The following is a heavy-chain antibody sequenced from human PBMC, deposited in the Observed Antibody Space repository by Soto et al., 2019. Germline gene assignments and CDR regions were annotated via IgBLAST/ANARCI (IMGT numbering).Heavy chain of an antibody. CDR1: GGTFTSYA. J-gene: IGHJ4*02. V-gene: IGHV1-69*12. Sequence: QVQVVQSGAEVKKPGSSVKVSCKTSGGTFTSYAISWVRQAPGQGLEWMGGIIPLFGTANYAQKFQARVTITADESTSTGSMELSSLTSEDTAAYYCAREDLYWGQGTLVTVSS. CDR3: AREDLY. CDR2: IIPLFGTA.